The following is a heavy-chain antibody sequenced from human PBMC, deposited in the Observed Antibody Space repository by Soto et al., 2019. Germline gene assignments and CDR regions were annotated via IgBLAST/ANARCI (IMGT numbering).Heavy chain of an antibody. CDR3: ARHTSGGSYYSPCDY. Sequence: GASVKVSCKASGYTITSYLIHWMRQAPGQGLEWMGIINPNGGSTNYARKFQGRVTMTSDTSTSTVYMELSSLRSEDTAVYYCARHTSGGSYYSPCDYWGRGTLVTVSS. D-gene: IGHD2-15*01. V-gene: IGHV1-46*01. CDR2: INPNGGST. J-gene: IGHJ4*02. CDR1: GYTITSYL.